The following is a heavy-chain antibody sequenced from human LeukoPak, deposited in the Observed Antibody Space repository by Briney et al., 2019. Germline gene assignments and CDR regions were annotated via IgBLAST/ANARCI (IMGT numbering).Heavy chain of an antibody. CDR3: ARAEGYGAIDY. J-gene: IGHJ4*02. Sequence: GGSLRLSCAASGFTFSSYSMNWFRQVPGKGLEWVSSISSSSRYIYYADSVKGRFTISRDNAKNSLYLQMNSLRAEDTALYYCARAEGYGAIDYWGQGTLVTVSS. D-gene: IGHD5-12*01. CDR2: ISSSSRYI. CDR1: GFTFSSYS. V-gene: IGHV3-21*01.